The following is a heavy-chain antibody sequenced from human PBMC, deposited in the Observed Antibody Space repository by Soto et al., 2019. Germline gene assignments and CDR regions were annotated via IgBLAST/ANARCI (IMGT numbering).Heavy chain of an antibody. CDR3: ARGLRSVLDY. CDR1: GFIFSNFG. Sequence: QVQLVESGGGVVQPGGSRRLSCVASGFIFSNFGMHWVRQAPGKGLEWVAVISSDEKIKQYADSVRGRFAISRDNSKNTLYLQMTSLRAEDTAIYFCARGLRSVLDYWGQGTLVTVSS. CDR2: ISSDEKIK. D-gene: IGHD6-6*01. J-gene: IGHJ4*02. V-gene: IGHV3-33*01.